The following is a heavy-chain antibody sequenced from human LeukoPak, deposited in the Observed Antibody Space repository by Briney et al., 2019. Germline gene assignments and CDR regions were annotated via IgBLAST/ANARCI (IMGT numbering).Heavy chain of an antibody. CDR1: GFMFSSSG. Sequence: GWSLRLSSAASGFMFSSSGMHWVGQAPGKGLEWEAVIWYDGSNKYSADSVKGRFTISRDNSKNTLYLQMNSQRAEDTAVYYCARDGGTSHFDYWGQGTLVSVSS. CDR2: IWYDGSNK. CDR3: ARDGGTSHFDY. J-gene: IGHJ4*02. V-gene: IGHV3-33*01. D-gene: IGHD4-23*01.